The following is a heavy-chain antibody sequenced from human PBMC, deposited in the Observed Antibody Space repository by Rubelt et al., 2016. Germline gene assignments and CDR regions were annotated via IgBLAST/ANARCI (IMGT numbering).Heavy chain of an antibody. CDR1: GGSISSSSYY. CDR2: IYYSGST. CDR3: ARLHQGFRGYYFDY. Sequence: QLQLQESGPGLVKPSETLSLTCTVSGGSISSSSYYWGWIRQPPGKVLEWIGSIYYSGSTYYNPFLKSRVTISVDTSKNQFSLKLSSVTAADTAVYYCARLHQGFRGYYFDYWGQGTLVTVSS. J-gene: IGHJ4*02. V-gene: IGHV4-39*01.